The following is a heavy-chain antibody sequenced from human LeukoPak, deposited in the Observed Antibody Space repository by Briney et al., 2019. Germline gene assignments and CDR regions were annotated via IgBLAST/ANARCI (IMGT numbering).Heavy chain of an antibody. CDR3: ARGGIQVSGIDEFDY. CDR1: GFNFIDYD. CDR2: IGIRGDT. V-gene: IGHV3-13*01. D-gene: IGHD6-19*01. J-gene: IGHJ4*02. Sequence: PGGFLRLSCVASGFNFIDYDMHWVRQVIGKGLEWVSAIGIRGDTHYSGSVKGRFTISRENAESSLYLQMNSLRAEDTAVYYCARGGIQVSGIDEFDYWGQGTLVTVSS.